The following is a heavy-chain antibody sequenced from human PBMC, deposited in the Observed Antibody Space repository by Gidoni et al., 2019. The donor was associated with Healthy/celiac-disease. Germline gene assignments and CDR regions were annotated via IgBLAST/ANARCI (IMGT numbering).Heavy chain of an antibody. J-gene: IGHJ4*02. CDR3: AREVGYCGGDCYLVPDY. CDR2: IKQDGSEK. D-gene: IGHD2-21*02. Sequence: EVQLVASGGGLVQPGGSLRLSCAGAGFSFSRYWMSWVRQAPGKGLEWVANIKQDGSEKYYVDSVKGRFTISRDNAKNSLYLQMNSLRAEDTAVYYCAREVGYCGGDCYLVPDYWGQGTLVTVSS. CDR1: GFSFSRYW. V-gene: IGHV3-7*01.